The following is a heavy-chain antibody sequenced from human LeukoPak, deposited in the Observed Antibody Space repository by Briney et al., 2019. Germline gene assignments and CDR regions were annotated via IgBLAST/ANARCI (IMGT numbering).Heavy chain of an antibody. J-gene: IGHJ4*02. CDR1: GFIFSSYS. V-gene: IGHV3-53*01. Sequence: GGSLRLSCEASGFIFSSYSMNWVRQAPGQGLEWVSVIYSGGSTYYADSVKGRFTISRDNSKNTLYLQMNSLRAEDTAVYYCAREGYSGSYYFDYWGQGTLVTVSS. CDR2: IYSGGST. D-gene: IGHD1-26*01. CDR3: AREGYSGSYYFDY.